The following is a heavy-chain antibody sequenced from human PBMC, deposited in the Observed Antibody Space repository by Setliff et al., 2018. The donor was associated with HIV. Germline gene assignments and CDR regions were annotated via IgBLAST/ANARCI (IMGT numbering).Heavy chain of an antibody. J-gene: IGHJ4*02. Sequence: PSETLSLTCSVSGDSIESHYWSWIRQPAGKGLEWIGHIYTSGSTNYNPSLKSRVTISVDTSKNQFSLKLSSVTAADTAVYYCARLSGGMVPNSWGQGTLVTVSS. V-gene: IGHV4-4*07. D-gene: IGHD3-10*01. CDR2: IYTSGST. CDR1: GDSIESHY. CDR3: ARLSGGMVPNS.